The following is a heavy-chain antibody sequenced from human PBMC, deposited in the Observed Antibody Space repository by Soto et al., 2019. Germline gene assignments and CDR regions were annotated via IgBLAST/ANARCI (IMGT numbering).Heavy chain of an antibody. CDR3: SIESRVLTTGGVDY. V-gene: IGHV4-30-4*01. Sequence: QVQLQESGPGLVKPSQTLSLTCTVSGGSISSGDYYWSWIRQPPGKGLEWIGYIYYSGSTYYNPSLKSRVTLSVDTSKNQFSLKLSSVTAADTAVYYCSIESRVLTTGGVDYLGQGTLVTVSS. J-gene: IGHJ4*02. CDR2: IYYSGST. CDR1: GGSISSGDYY. D-gene: IGHD4-17*01.